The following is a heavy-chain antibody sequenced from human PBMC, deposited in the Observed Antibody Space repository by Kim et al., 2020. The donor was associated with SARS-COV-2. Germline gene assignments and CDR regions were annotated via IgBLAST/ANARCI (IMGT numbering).Heavy chain of an antibody. V-gene: IGHV3-7*03. J-gene: IGHJ6*02. CDR2: IKQDGSEK. CDR1: GFTFSSYW. CDR3: ARDSTSSGYYYYYYGMDV. D-gene: IGHD3-22*01. Sequence: GGSLRLSCAASGFTFSSYWMSWVRQAPGKGLEWVANIKQDGSEKYYVDSVKGRFTISSDNAKNSLYLQMNSLRAEDTAVYDCARDSTSSGYYYYYYGMDVCGQGTMVTVSS.